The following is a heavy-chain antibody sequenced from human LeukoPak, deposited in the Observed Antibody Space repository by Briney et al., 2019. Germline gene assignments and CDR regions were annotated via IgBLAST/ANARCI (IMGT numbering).Heavy chain of an antibody. D-gene: IGHD3-3*01. CDR1: GGSISTYY. J-gene: IGHJ4*02. V-gene: IGHV4-59*01. Sequence: SETLSLTCTVSGGSISTYYWSWIRQPPRKRLEWIGHINYSGSTNYNPSLTSRVTISVDMSKNQFSLKLSSVTAADTAVYYCASRSSIWSGYQDTLYYFDSWGQGTLVTVSS. CDR2: INYSGST. CDR3: ASRSSIWSGYQDTLYYFDS.